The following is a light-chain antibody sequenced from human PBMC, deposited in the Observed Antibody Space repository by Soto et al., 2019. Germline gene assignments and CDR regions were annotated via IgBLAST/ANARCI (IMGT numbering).Light chain of an antibody. CDR1: QSISTW. J-gene: IGKJ5*01. CDR2: RAS. V-gene: IGKV1-5*03. CDR3: QQYNSYASLT. Sequence: DIQMTQSPSTLSASVGDRVTITCRASQSISTWLAWYQQKPGKAPNLLIYRASTLESGVPLRFSGSGSGTEFTLTISNLHPDDFATYYCQQYNSYASLTFGQGTRLEIK.